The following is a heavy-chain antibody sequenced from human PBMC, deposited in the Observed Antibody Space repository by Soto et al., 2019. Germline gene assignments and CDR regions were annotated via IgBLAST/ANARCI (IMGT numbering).Heavy chain of an antibody. J-gene: IGHJ4*02. CDR2: IYSGGST. CDR1: GFTVSSNY. CDR3: ARTPLRYFDWLFPYYFDY. V-gene: IGHV3-66*01. D-gene: IGHD3-9*01. Sequence: GESLKISCAASGFTVSSNYMSWVRQAPGKGLEWVSVIYSGGSTYYADSVKGRFTISRDNSKNTLYLQMNSLRAEDTAVYYCARTPLRYFDWLFPYYFDYWGQGTLVTVSS.